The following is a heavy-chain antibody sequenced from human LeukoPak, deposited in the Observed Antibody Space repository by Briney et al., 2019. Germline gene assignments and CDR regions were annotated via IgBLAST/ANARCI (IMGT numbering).Heavy chain of an antibody. CDR2: IIPIFGTA. J-gene: IGHJ4*02. V-gene: IGHV1-69*13. CDR3: AIASGYYYDSSGYHT. Sequence: GASVKVSCKASGGTFSSYAISWMRQAPGQGLEWMGGIIPIFGTANYAQKFQGRVTITADESTSTAYMELSSLRSEDTAVYYCAIASGYYYDSSGYHTWGQGTLVTVSS. CDR1: GGTFSSYA. D-gene: IGHD3-22*01.